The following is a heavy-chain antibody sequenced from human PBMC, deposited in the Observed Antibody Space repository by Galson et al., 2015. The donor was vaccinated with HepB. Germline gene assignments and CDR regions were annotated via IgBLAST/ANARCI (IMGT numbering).Heavy chain of an antibody. Sequence: SLRLSCAASGFTFSSYGMHWVRQAPGKGLEWVAVISYDGSNKYYADSVKGRFTISRDNSKNTLYLQMNSLRAEDTAVYYCAKDQGLPRRFDPYYFDYWGQGTLVTVSS. J-gene: IGHJ4*02. CDR1: GFTFSSYG. D-gene: IGHD6-25*01. V-gene: IGHV3-30*18. CDR2: ISYDGSNK. CDR3: AKDQGLPRRFDPYYFDY.